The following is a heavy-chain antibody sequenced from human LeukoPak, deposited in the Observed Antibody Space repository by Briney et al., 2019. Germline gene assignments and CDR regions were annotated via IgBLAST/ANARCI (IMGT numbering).Heavy chain of an antibody. Sequence: SETLSLTCTVSGGSISSYYWSWIRQPPGKGLEWIGYIYYSGSTNYNPSLKSRVTISVDTSKNQFSLKLSSVTAADTAVYYCARIRIAAESYYMDVWGKGTTVTISS. CDR3: ARIRIAAESYYMDV. J-gene: IGHJ6*03. V-gene: IGHV4-59*01. CDR2: IYYSGST. D-gene: IGHD6-13*01. CDR1: GGSISSYY.